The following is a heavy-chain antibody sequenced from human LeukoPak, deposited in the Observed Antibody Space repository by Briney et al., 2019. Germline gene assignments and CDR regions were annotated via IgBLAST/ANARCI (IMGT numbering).Heavy chain of an antibody. CDR3: AREQYLAYDVFGF. Sequence: PSETLSLTCTVSGGSITGYYWSWIRQPPGRGLEWIGHVHFSGTTSFNPSLKSRVTISVDTYKNQFSLRLSSVTAADTAVYYCAREQYLAYDVFGFWGQGTMVTVSS. V-gene: IGHV4-59*01. CDR1: GGSITGYY. J-gene: IGHJ3*01. CDR2: VHFSGTT. D-gene: IGHD4-11*01.